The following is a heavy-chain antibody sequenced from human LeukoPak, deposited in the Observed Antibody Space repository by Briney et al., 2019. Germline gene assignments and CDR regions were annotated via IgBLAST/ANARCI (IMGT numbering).Heavy chain of an antibody. Sequence: SVKVSCKASGGTFSSYAISWVRQAPGQGLEWMGRIIPILGIANYAQKFQGRVTITADKSTSTAYMGLSSLRSEDTAVYYCARDTGQYYFDYWGQGTLVTVSS. V-gene: IGHV1-69*04. D-gene: IGHD2-8*02. CDR3: ARDTGQYYFDY. CDR1: GGTFSSYA. CDR2: IIPILGIA. J-gene: IGHJ4*02.